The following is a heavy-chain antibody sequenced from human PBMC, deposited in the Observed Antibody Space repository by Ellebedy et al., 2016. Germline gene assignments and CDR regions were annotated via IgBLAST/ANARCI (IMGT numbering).Heavy chain of an antibody. CDR1: GFTFRNYA. V-gene: IGHV3-23*01. Sequence: GGSLRLSCAASGFTFRNYAIYWVRQAPGKGLDWVSGISGSGGTTYYADSVKGRFTIARDNSKNTVYLQLTSLRGEDTALYYCAKVDSTTGFNGWFDVWGQGTLVTVSP. J-gene: IGHJ5*02. CDR3: AKVDSTTGFNGWFDV. D-gene: IGHD3-9*01. CDR2: ISGSGGTT.